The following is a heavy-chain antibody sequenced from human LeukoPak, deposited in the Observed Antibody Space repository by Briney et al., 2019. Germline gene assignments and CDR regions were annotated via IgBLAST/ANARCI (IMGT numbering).Heavy chain of an antibody. Sequence: ASVKVSCKASGYTFTRYYIHWVRQAPGQGLEWMGIINPSGGSTNYAQKFQGRLTMTRDTSTSTVYMELSSLRSEDTAVYYCAKGRRTIAGGPLDPWGQGTLVTVSS. CDR1: GYTFTRYY. D-gene: IGHD6-13*01. CDR2: INPSGGST. CDR3: AKGRRTIAGGPLDP. V-gene: IGHV1-46*01. J-gene: IGHJ5*02.